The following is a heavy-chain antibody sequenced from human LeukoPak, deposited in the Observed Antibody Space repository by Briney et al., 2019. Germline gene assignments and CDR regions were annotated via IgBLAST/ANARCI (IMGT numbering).Heavy chain of an antibody. D-gene: IGHD6-6*01. CDR1: GFTFNSYS. Sequence: PGRSLRLSCAASGFTFNSYSMHWVRQAPGKELEWVAVISYDGSNKYYADSVKGRFTISRDNSKNTLYLQMNSLRTEDTAVFYCARQAARPYDYWGQGTLVTVSS. J-gene: IGHJ4*02. CDR3: ARQAARPYDY. CDR2: ISYDGSNK. V-gene: IGHV3-30-3*01.